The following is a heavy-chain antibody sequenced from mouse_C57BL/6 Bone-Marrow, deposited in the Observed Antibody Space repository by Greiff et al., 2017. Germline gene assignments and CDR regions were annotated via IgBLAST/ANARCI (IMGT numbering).Heavy chain of an antibody. V-gene: IGHV1-64*01. CDR2: IHPNSGST. J-gene: IGHJ3*01. CDR1: GYTFTSYW. Sequence: QVQLKQSGAELVKPWASVKLSCKASGYTFTSYWMHWVKQRPGQGLEWIGMIHPNSGSTNYNEKFKSKATLTVDKSSSTAYMQLSSLTSEDSAVYYCAGESLPFAYWGQGTLVTVSA. CDR3: AGESLPFAY.